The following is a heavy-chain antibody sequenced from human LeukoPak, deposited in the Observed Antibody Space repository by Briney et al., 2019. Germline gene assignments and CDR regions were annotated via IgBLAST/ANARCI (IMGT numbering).Heavy chain of an antibody. CDR3: ARSVAELYSSAVLFDY. V-gene: IGHV4-39*07. CDR1: GGSISSSSYY. J-gene: IGHJ4*02. Sequence: SETLSLTCTVSGGSISSSSYYWGWIRQPPGKGLEWIGSIYYSGSTYYNPSLKSRVTIPVDTSKNQFSLKLSSVTAADTAVYYCARSVAELYSSAVLFDYWGQGTLVTVSS. D-gene: IGHD2-15*01. CDR2: IYYSGST.